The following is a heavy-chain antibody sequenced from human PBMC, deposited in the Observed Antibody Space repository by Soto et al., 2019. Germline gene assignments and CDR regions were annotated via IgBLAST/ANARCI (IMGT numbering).Heavy chain of an antibody. CDR1: GFTFSSYV. CDR3: ANDYDFWSGSPPLGYYYGMDV. D-gene: IGHD3-3*01. J-gene: IGHJ6*02. V-gene: IGHV3-23*01. Sequence: EVQLLESGGGLVQPGGSLRLSCAASGFTFSSYVMSWVRQAPGKGLEWVSAISGSGGSTYYADSVKGRFTISRDNSKNTLYLQMNSLRAEDTAVYYCANDYDFWSGSPPLGYYYGMDVWGQGTTVTVSS. CDR2: ISGSGGST.